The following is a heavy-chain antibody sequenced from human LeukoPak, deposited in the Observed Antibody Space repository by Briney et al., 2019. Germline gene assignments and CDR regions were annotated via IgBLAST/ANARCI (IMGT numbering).Heavy chain of an antibody. CDR3: ANIAARPGYYFDY. CDR2: ISGSGGST. Sequence: GGSLRLSCAASGFTFSSYAMNWVRQAPGKGLEWVSAISGSGGSTYYADSVKGRFTISRDNSKNTLYLQMNSLRAEDTAVYYCANIAARPGYYFDYWGQGTLVTVSS. V-gene: IGHV3-23*01. D-gene: IGHD6-6*01. J-gene: IGHJ4*02. CDR1: GFTFSSYA.